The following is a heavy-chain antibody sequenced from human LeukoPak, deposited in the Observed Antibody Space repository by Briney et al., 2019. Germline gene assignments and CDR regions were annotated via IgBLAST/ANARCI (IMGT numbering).Heavy chain of an antibody. CDR1: GFTFSSYS. J-gene: IGHJ6*03. CDR3: ARDSDQLLYGYYYYYYMDV. D-gene: IGHD2-2*02. CDR2: ISSSSSYI. Sequence: GGSLRLSCAASGFTFSSYSMNWVRQAPGKGLEWVSSISSSSSYIYYADSVKGRFTISRDNTKNSLYLQMNSLRAEDTAVYYCARDSDQLLYGYYYYYYMDVWGKGTTVTVSS. V-gene: IGHV3-21*01.